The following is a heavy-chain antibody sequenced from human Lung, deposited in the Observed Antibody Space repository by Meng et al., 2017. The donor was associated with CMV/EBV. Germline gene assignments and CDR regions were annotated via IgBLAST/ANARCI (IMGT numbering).Heavy chain of an antibody. D-gene: IGHD2-15*01. Sequence: EVQLLESGGGWVQPGGSLRFSCAASGFTFSSYAMSWVRQATGKGLEWVSAISGSGGSTYYADSVKGRFTISRDNSKNTLYLQMNSLRAEDTAVYYCASALVVGDYWGQGNRVTVSS. CDR1: GFTFSSYA. CDR2: ISGSGGST. J-gene: IGHJ4*02. CDR3: ASALVVGDY. V-gene: IGHV3-23*01.